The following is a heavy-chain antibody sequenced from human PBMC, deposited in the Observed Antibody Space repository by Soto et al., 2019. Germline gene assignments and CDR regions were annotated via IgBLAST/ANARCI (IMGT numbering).Heavy chain of an antibody. CDR2: IHSRGTT. Sequence: PSETLSLTCTVSIGSFDSYYWSWIRQPAGKGLEWMGHIHSRGTTNYNPSLKSRITMSIDTSKRQLSLTVSSVTAADTAVYYCAGQWLERTSFASWGRATRAPVS. CDR1: IGSFDSYY. CDR3: AGQWLERTSFAS. D-gene: IGHD6-19*01. V-gene: IGHV4-4*07. J-gene: IGHJ4*02.